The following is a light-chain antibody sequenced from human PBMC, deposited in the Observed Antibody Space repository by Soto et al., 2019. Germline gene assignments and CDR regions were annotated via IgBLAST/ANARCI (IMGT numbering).Light chain of an antibody. J-gene: IGKJ1*01. CDR3: QQYNSYSWA. V-gene: IGKV1-5*03. CDR2: KAS. CDR1: QSISTW. Sequence: DIQMTQSPSTLSSSVGDRVTITCRASQSISTWLAWYQQRAGKAPKLLIYKASNVASGVPSRFSGSGSGTDFTLTISSLQPDDFATYYCQQYNSYSWAFGQGTKVEIK.